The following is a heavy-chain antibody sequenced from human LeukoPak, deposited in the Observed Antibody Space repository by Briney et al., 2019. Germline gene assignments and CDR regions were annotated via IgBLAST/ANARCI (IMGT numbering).Heavy chain of an antibody. V-gene: IGHV3-7*01. D-gene: IGHD3-10*01. CDR2: IKQDGSER. CDR1: GFTFSGFS. J-gene: IGHJ4*02. CDR3: ARAGSHWHYVY. Sequence: GGSLRLFCAASGFTFSGFSMSWVRQSPTKGLEWVANIKQDGSERYYVDSVKGRFTISRDNAKNSLSLQMNNLRVEDTAVYYCARAGSHWHYVYWGQGTVVTVSS.